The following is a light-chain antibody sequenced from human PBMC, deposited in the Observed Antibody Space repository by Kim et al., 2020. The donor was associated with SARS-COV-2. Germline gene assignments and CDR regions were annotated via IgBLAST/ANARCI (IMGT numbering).Light chain of an antibody. CDR3: QVWDSRNWV. CDR2: RDS. CDR1: NIGSKN. V-gene: IGLV3-9*01. Sequence: SVALGPTARVTCGGTNIGSKNVHWYQQKPGQAPVLVIYRDSNRPSGIPERFSGSNSGNTATLTISRAQAGDEADYYCQVWDSRNWVFGGGTQLTVL. J-gene: IGLJ3*02.